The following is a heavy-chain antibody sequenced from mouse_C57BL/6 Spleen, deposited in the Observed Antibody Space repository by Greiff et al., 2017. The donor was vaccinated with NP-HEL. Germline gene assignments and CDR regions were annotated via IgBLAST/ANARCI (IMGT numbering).Heavy chain of an antibody. D-gene: IGHD1-1*01. J-gene: IGHJ2*01. CDR3: AFYYYGSSSPFDY. CDR1: GYAFSSSW. V-gene: IGHV1-82*01. Sequence: VQLQQSGPELVKPGASVKISCKASGYAFSSSWMNWVKQRPGKGLEWIGRIYPGDGDTNYNGKFKGKATLTADKSSSTAYMQRSSLTFEDSAVYFCAFYYYGSSSPFDYWGQGTTLTVSS. CDR2: IYPGDGDT.